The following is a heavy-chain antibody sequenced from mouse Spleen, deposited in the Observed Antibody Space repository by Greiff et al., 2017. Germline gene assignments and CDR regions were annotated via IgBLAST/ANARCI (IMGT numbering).Heavy chain of an antibody. CDR1: GYTFTSYW. J-gene: IGHJ2*01. CDR3: ARQDSLLPYFDY. D-gene: IGHD5-5*01. Sequence: VQLQQPGAELVKPGASVKLSCKASGYTFTSYWMQWVKQRPGQGLEWIGEIDPSDSYTNYNQKFKGKATLTVDTSSSTAYMQLSSLTSEDSAVYYCARQDSLLPYFDYWGQGTTLTVSS. V-gene: IGHV1-50*01. CDR2: IDPSDSYT.